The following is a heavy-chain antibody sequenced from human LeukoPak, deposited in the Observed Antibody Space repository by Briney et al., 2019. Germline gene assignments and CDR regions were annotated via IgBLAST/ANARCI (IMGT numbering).Heavy chain of an antibody. Sequence: ASVKVSCKASGYTFTSYGISWVRQAPGQGLEWMGWISAYNGNTNYAQKLQGRVTMTTDTSTSTAYMELRSLRSGDTAVYYCARARDPWAPNWFDPWGQGTLVTVSS. CDR2: ISAYNGNT. V-gene: IGHV1-18*04. CDR1: GYTFTSYG. CDR3: ARARDPWAPNWFDP. J-gene: IGHJ5*02. D-gene: IGHD7-27*01.